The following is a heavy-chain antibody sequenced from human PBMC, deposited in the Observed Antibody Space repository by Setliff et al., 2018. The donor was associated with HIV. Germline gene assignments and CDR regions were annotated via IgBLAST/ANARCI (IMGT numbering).Heavy chain of an antibody. J-gene: IGHJ6*03. CDR3: AREGGLRYFGWLLSPPYYYYYYMDV. D-gene: IGHD3-9*01. V-gene: IGHV4-61*02. CDR2: IYTSGST. CDR1: GGSFSSGSYY. Sequence: SETLSLTCTVSGGSFSSGSYYWSWIRQSAGKGLEWIGRIYTSGSTNYNPSLKSRVTISVDTSKNQFSLKLSSVTAADTAVYYCAREGGLRYFGWLLSPPYYYYYYMDVWGKGTTVTVSS.